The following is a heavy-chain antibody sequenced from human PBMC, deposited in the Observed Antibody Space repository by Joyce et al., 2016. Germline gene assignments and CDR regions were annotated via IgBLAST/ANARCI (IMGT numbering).Heavy chain of an antibody. D-gene: IGHD3-10*01. V-gene: IGHV3-48*01. Sequence: EVQLVESGGGLAQPGESRRLFCAASGFIFSDYSMTWVRQTHGQGLVWLAFISSTSDGIYCPDSVRGRFTSSRDNVKNSLYLQMDSLRAEDSVLYCCAKAECRPWFHYWGQGTLVTVFS. CDR2: ISSTSDGI. CDR3: AKAECRPWFHY. CDR1: GFIFSDYS. J-gene: IGHJ4*02.